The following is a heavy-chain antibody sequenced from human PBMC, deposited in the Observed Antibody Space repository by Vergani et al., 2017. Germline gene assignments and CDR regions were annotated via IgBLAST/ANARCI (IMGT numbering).Heavy chain of an antibody. J-gene: IGHJ6*03. Sequence: QVQLQQWGGGLLKPSETLSLTCVVNGGSFTSYHWTWIRQSPGEELEWVGDIDHIGRPDYNPSLKSRLTMSVDKSRNQFSLTLNSVTATDTAIYFCARVNTETNGHLYYYYYMDVWGQGTAVTVS. CDR2: IDHIGRP. CDR1: GGSFTSYH. CDR3: ARVNTETNGHLYYYYYMDV. V-gene: IGHV4-34*01. D-gene: IGHD4-11*01.